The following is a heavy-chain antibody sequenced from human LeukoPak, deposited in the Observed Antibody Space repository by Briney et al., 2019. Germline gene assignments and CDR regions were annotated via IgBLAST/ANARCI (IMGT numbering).Heavy chain of an antibody. J-gene: IGHJ6*02. CDR1: GYTFTSYA. D-gene: IGHD2-21*02. CDR2: IIPILGIA. V-gene: IGHV1-69*04. Sequence: GASVKVSCKASGYTFTSYAISWVRQAPGQGLEWMGRIIPILGIANYAQKFQGRVTITADKSTSTAYMELSSLRSEDTAVYYCARGGLVVVTAIYYYYGMDVWGQGTTVTVSS. CDR3: ARGGLVVVTAIYYYYGMDV.